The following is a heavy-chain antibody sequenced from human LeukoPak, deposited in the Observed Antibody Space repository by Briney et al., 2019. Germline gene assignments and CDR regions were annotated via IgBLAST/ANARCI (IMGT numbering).Heavy chain of an antibody. CDR1: GGSISQYY. V-gene: IGHV4-59*01. Sequence: SETLSLTCTLSGGSISQYYWSWIRQPPGKGPEWLGYVHRSGNTNYNLSLKSRVTISVDTSKNHFSLYLTSVTAADTAVYYCARVKDFAYSFFDLWGCGTLVTVSS. CDR2: VHRSGNT. CDR3: ARVKDFAYSFFDL. J-gene: IGHJ2*01.